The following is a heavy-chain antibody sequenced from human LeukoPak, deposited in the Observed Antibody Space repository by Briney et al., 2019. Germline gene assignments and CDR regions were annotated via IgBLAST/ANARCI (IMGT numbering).Heavy chain of an antibody. CDR3: ARAFSASKSCDY. Sequence: ASVNVSCRTSGYDFSTYGITWVRQAPGRGLEYMGWIRPSNGNRNYAQKVQDRVTLTTDTSTSTVYMELRSLRSDDTAVYYCARAFSASKSCDYWGQGTLVTVSS. CDR1: GYDFSTYG. J-gene: IGHJ4*02. CDR2: IRPSNGNR. V-gene: IGHV1-18*01. D-gene: IGHD6-19*01.